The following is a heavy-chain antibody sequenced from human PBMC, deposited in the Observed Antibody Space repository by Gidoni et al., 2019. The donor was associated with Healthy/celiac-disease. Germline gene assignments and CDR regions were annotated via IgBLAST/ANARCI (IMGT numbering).Heavy chain of an antibody. Sequence: QLVQSGAEVKKPGASVKVSCKVSGYTITELSMHWVRQAPGKGLEWKGGFDPEDGDTIYAQKFQGRVTMTEYTSTDTAYMELSSLRSEDTAVYYCATAITMVRGVNFWFDPWGQGTLVTVSS. CDR1: GYTITELS. CDR2: FDPEDGDT. V-gene: IGHV1-24*01. D-gene: IGHD3-10*01. CDR3: ATAITMVRGVNFWFDP. J-gene: IGHJ5*02.